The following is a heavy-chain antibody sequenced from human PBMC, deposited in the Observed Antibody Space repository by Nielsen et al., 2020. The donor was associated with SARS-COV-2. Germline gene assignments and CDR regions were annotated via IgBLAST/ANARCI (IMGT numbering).Heavy chain of an antibody. CDR1: GFTFDDYA. Sequence: GGSLRLSCAASGFTFDDYAMHWVRQAPGKGLEWVSGISWNSGNIGYADSVKGRFTISRDNARNSLYLQMNSLRAEDTALYHCARDPSSSGWYSDYWGQGTLVTVSS. CDR2: ISWNSGNI. V-gene: IGHV3-9*01. D-gene: IGHD6-19*01. CDR3: ARDPSSSGWYSDY. J-gene: IGHJ4*02.